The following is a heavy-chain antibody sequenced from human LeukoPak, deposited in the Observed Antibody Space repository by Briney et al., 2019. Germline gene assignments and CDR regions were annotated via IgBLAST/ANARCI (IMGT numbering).Heavy chain of an antibody. V-gene: IGHV4-59*12. CDR1: GGSISPYY. Sequence: SETLSLTCTVSGGSISPYYWSWIRQPPGKTLEWIGFIYYSGTTDYNPSLKSRVTISVDTSKNQFSLRLRSVTAADTAVYYCARGGEWFGELPRFDYWGQGTLVTVSS. D-gene: IGHD3-10*01. CDR2: IYYSGTT. J-gene: IGHJ4*02. CDR3: ARGGEWFGELPRFDY.